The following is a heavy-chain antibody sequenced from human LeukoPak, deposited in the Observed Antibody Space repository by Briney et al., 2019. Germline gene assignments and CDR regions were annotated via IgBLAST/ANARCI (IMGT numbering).Heavy chain of an antibody. CDR3: ARGPTYYDILTGYYRGSFDY. CDR2: INHSGST. V-gene: IGHV4-34*01. D-gene: IGHD3-9*01. J-gene: IGHJ4*02. Sequence: SETLSLTCAVYGGSFSGYYWSWIRQPPGKGLEWIGEINHSGSTNYNPSLKSRVTISVDTSKNQFSLKLSSVTAADTAVYYCARGPTYYDILTGYYRGSFDYWGQGTLVTVSS. CDR1: GGSFSGYY.